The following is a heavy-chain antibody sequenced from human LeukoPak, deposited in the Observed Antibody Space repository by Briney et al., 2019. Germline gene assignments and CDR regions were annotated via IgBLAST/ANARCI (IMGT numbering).Heavy chain of an antibody. CDR2: IYHSGST. CDR3: ASQYSSGWYYFDY. Sequence: PSQTLSLTCAVSGGSISRGGYSWSWIRQPPGKGLEWIGYIYHSGSTYYNPSLKSRVTISVDRSKNQFSLKLSSVTAADTAVYYCASQYSSGWYYFDYWGQGTLVTVSS. CDR1: GGSISRGGYS. D-gene: IGHD6-19*01. J-gene: IGHJ4*02. V-gene: IGHV4-30-2*01.